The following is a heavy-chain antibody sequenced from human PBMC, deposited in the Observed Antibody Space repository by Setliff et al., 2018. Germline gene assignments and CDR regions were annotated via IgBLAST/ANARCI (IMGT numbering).Heavy chain of an antibody. CDR1: DGSMTSGSYY. J-gene: IGHJ4*02. V-gene: IGHV4-39*06. CDR3: AGLSCSSNSCPFDF. Sequence: SVTLSLTCSVSDGSMTSGSYYWGWIRQPPGKGLEWIGSVYYSGTTYYNPSLKSRLTMSVDTSKNQFTLKVISVTAADTAVYYCAGLSCSSNSCPFDFWGQGTLVTVSS. CDR2: VYYSGTT. D-gene: IGHD2-2*01.